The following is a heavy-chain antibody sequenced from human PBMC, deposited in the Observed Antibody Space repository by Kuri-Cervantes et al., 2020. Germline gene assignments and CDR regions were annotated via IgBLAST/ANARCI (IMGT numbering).Heavy chain of an antibody. Sequence: SQTLSLTCGVFNYSISSGYYWGWIRQPPGKGLVWIGAIYHSGTTSHNPSLESRVTISVDTSKNQFSLKLSSVTAADTAVYYCVRQSQEYNDNSGLPPRHWGQGALVTVSS. V-gene: IGHV4-38-2*01. D-gene: IGHD5-12*01. CDR3: VRQSQEYNDNSGLPPRH. CDR1: NYSISSGYY. CDR2: IYHSGTT. J-gene: IGHJ4*02.